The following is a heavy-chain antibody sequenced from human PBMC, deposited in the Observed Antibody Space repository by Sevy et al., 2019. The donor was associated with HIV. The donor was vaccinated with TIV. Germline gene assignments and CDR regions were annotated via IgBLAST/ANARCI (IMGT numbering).Heavy chain of an antibody. CDR3: ASAVNYDILTGYHTSYYFDY. D-gene: IGHD3-9*01. J-gene: IGHJ4*02. Sequence: GGCLRLSCAASGFTVSSNYMSCVRQAPGKGLEWVSVIYSGGSTYYAESVKGRFTISRDNSKNTLYLQMNSLRAEDTAVCYRASAVNYDILTGYHTSYYFDYWGQGTTVVVSS. V-gene: IGHV3-53*01. CDR1: GFTVSSNY. CDR2: IYSGGST.